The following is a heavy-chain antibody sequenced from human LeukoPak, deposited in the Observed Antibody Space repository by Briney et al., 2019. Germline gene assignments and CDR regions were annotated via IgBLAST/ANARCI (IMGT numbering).Heavy chain of an antibody. Sequence: ASVKVSCKASGYTFISSAINWVRQATGQGLEWMAWMNPNSGNTGYAQKFQGRVTMTRNTSITTAYMELSSLRSEDTAVYYCARGGSGWPIDYWGQGTLVTVSS. J-gene: IGHJ4*02. CDR1: GYTFISSA. V-gene: IGHV1-8*01. CDR3: ARGGSGWPIDY. D-gene: IGHD6-19*01. CDR2: MNPNSGNT.